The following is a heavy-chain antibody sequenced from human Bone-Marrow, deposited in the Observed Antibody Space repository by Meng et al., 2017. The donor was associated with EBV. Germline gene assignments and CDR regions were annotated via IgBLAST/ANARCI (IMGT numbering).Heavy chain of an antibody. Sequence: ELPESGLGRVKPSQTLALTCAVSGGSISSGGYSWSWIRQPPGKGLEWIGYIYHSGSTYYNPSLKSRVTISVDRSKNQFSLKLSSVTAADTAVYYCARVVARSYFDYWGQGTLVTVSS. V-gene: IGHV4-30-2*01. J-gene: IGHJ4*02. CDR2: IYHSGST. CDR1: GGSISSGGYS. CDR3: ARVVARSYFDY.